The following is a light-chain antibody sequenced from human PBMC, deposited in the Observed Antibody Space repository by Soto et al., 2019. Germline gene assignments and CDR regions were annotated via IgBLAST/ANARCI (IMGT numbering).Light chain of an antibody. CDR2: GAS. CDR3: QQYNTWPPPSES. CDR1: QTVAKN. Sequence: EIVMTQSPAILSVSPGERATLSCRASQTVAKNLAWYQQKPGQPPRLLIYGASTRATGVPARFSGSGSGTEFTLTISSLQSADFAIYYCQQYNTWPPPSESVGPGTKVDIQ. J-gene: IGKJ3*01. V-gene: IGKV3D-15*01.